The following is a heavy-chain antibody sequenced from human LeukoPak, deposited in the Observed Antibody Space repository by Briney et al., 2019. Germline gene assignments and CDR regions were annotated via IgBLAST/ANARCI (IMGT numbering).Heavy chain of an antibody. CDR3: AKSHSGSRYFDY. CDR1: GFTFSNYA. CDR2: ISWNSGSI. D-gene: IGHD1-26*01. V-gene: IGHV3-9*01. J-gene: IGHJ4*02. Sequence: GGSLRLSCAASGFTFSNYAMTWVRQAPGKGLEWVSGISWNSGSIGYADSVKGRFTISRDNAKNSLYLQMNSLRAEDTALYYCAKSHSGSRYFDYWGQGTLVTVSS.